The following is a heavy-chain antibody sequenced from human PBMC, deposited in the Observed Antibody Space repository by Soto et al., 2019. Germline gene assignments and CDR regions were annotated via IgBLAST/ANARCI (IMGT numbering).Heavy chain of an antibody. CDR1: GGSISSGGYY. D-gene: IGHD2-15*01. V-gene: IGHV4-31*03. Sequence: SETLSLTCTVSGGSISSGGYYWNWIRQHPGKGLEWIGYIYYIGSTYYNPSLKSRVTISLDTSKNQFSLKLSPVTAADTAVYYCARIVFPWGQGTLVTVSS. CDR2: IYYIGST. J-gene: IGHJ5*02. CDR3: ARIVFP.